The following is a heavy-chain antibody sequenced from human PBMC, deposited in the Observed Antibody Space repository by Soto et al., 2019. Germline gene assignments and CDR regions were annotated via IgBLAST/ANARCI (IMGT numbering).Heavy chain of an antibody. Sequence: PGGSLRLSCAASGFTFDDYAMHWVRQTPGKGLEWVAVITYDENNIYYADSVKGRFIISRDNSKNTLYLQMNSLRAEDTAVYYCARDPGDDPLLNFDYWGQGSLVTVSS. CDR2: ITYDENNI. CDR3: ARDPGDDPLLNFDY. D-gene: IGHD2-21*02. J-gene: IGHJ4*02. CDR1: GFTFDDYA. V-gene: IGHV3-30-3*01.